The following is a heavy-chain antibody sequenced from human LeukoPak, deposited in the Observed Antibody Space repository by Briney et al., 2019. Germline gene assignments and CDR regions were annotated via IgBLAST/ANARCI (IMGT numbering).Heavy chain of an antibody. CDR2: INHSGST. CDR3: ARGREYSGSYYHGRYYFDY. Sequence: PSETLSLTCAVYGGSFSGYYWSWIRQPPGKGLEWIGEINHSGSTNYNPSLKSRVTISVDTSKNQFSLKLSSVTAADTAVYYCARGREYSGSYYHGRYYFDYWGQGTLVTVSS. D-gene: IGHD1-26*01. J-gene: IGHJ4*02. V-gene: IGHV4-34*01. CDR1: GGSFSGYY.